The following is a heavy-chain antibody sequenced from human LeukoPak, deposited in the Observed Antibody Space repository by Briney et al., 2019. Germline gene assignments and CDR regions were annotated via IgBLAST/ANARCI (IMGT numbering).Heavy chain of an antibody. V-gene: IGHV3-11*01. J-gene: IGHJ4*02. D-gene: IGHD3-10*01. CDR3: ARELIMVRGVIGY. CDR1: GFTFSDYD. Sequence: PEGSLRLSCAASGFTFSDYDMSWIRQAPGQGLEWASYISSSGSTVYYADSVKGRFTISRDNAKNSLYLQMNGLRAEDTAVYYCARELIMVRGVIGYWGQGTLVTVSS. CDR2: ISSSGSTV.